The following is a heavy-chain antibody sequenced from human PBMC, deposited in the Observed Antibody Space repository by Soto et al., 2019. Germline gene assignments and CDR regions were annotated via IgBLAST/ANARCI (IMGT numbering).Heavy chain of an antibody. D-gene: IGHD1-1*01. J-gene: IGHJ4*02. V-gene: IGHV3-33*01. CDR3: ARGSPRNTDFDY. Sequence: GGSLRLSCAASGFTFSSYGMHWVRQAPGKGLEWVAVIWHGGSNKYYADSVKGRFTISRDNSKNTLYLQMNSLRAEDTAVYYCARGSPRNTDFDYWGQGTLVTVSS. CDR1: GFTFSSYG. CDR2: IWHGGSNK.